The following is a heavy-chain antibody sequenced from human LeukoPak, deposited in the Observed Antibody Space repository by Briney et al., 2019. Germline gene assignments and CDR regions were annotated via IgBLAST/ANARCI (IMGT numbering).Heavy chain of an antibody. Sequence: ASVKVACKVSGYTLTELSMHWVRQAPGKGLVGMGGFDPEDGETIYAQKFQGRVTMTEDTSTDTAYMELSSLRSEDTAVYYCATRDLLVYFDYWGQGTLVTVSS. V-gene: IGHV1-24*01. CDR3: ATRDLLVYFDY. CDR2: FDPEDGET. J-gene: IGHJ4*02. CDR1: GYTLTELS.